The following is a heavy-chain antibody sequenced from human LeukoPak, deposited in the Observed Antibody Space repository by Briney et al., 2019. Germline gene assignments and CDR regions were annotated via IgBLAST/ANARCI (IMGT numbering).Heavy chain of an antibody. J-gene: IGHJ4*02. CDR2: IYSGGST. Sequence: GGSLRLSCAASEFSVGSNYMTWVRQAPGKGLEWVSLIYSGGSTYYADSVKGRFTISRDNSKNTLYLQMNSLRAEDTAVYYCARDSSGYWGEIDYWGQGTLVTVSS. CDR1: EFSVGSNY. CDR3: ARDSSGYWGEIDY. V-gene: IGHV3-66*01. D-gene: IGHD3-22*01.